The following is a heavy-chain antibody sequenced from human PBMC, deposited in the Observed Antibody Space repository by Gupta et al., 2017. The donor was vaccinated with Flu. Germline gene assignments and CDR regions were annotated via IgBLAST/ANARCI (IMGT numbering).Heavy chain of an antibody. CDR3: AGRVVGGTTGDY. CDR2: IAYDGSNK. Sequence: VRQAPGKGLEWVAVIAYDGSNKYYADSVKGRFTISRDNSKNTLYLQMNSLRPEDTAVYYCAGRVVGGTTGDYWGQGTLVSVSS. V-gene: IGHV3-30*03. J-gene: IGHJ4*02. D-gene: IGHD1-26*01.